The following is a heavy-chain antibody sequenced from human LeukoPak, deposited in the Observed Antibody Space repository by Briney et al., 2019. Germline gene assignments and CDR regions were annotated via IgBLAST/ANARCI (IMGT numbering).Heavy chain of an antibody. CDR2: INPTGGST. Sequence: ASVKVSCKASGYTFPSYFMHWVRQAPGQGLERMGIINPTGGSTTYAQKFQGRVTMTRDTSTSTVYMGLSSLRSDDTAVYYCARTAARRFDYWGQGTLVTVSS. V-gene: IGHV1-46*01. J-gene: IGHJ4*02. CDR1: GYTFPSYF. D-gene: IGHD6-6*01. CDR3: ARTAARRFDY.